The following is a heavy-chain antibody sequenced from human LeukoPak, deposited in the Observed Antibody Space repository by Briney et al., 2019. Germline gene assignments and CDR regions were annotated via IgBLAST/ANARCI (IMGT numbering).Heavy chain of an antibody. J-gene: IGHJ3*02. D-gene: IGHD3-3*01. CDR3: ANIIRNYDFWSGPSWNDAFDI. CDR2: INPNSGGT. Sequence: ASVKVSCKASGYTFTGYYMHWVRQAPGQGLEWMGWINPNSGGTNYAQKFQGRVTMTRDTSISTAYMELSRLRSDDTAVYYCANIIRNYDFWSGPSWNDAFDIWGQGTMVTVSS. CDR1: GYTFTGYY. V-gene: IGHV1-2*02.